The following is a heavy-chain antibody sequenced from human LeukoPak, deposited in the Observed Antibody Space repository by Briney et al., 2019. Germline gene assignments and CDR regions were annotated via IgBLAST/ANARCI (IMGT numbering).Heavy chain of an antibody. CDR1: GYSISSGYY. CDR2: IYHSGST. J-gene: IGHJ4*02. Sequence: SETLSLTCTVSGYSISSGYYWGWIRQPPGKGLEWIGSIYHSGSTYYNPSLKSRVTISVDTSKNQLSLKLSSVTAADTAVYYCARSGTAIDYWGQGTLVTVSS. V-gene: IGHV4-38-2*02. D-gene: IGHD6-13*01. CDR3: ARSGTAIDY.